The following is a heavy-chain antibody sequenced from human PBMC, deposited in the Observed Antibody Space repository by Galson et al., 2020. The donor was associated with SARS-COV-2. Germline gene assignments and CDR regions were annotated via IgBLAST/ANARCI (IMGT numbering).Heavy chain of an antibody. J-gene: IGHJ2*01. CDR2: ISYDGSNK. CDR1: GFTFSSYA. D-gene: IGHD3-10*01. V-gene: IGHV3-30-3*01. CDR3: AAPAGQYYYGSGSNPEI. Sequence: GGSLRLSCAASGFTFSSYAMHWVRQAPGKGLEWVAVISYDGSNKYYADSVKGRFTISRDNSKNTLYLQMNSLRAEDTAVYYCAAPAGQYYYGSGSNPEIWGRGTLVTVSS.